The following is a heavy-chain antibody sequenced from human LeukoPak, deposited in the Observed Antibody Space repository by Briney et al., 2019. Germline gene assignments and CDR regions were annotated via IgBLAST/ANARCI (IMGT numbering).Heavy chain of an antibody. CDR3: ATCAMVTYYCDY. J-gene: IGHJ4*02. CDR2: IYYSGST. Sequence: SETLSLTCTVSGGSISSADYHWGWIRQSPGKGLDWIGSIYYSGSTYYKPSLKSRVIIYADTSKNQFSLRVTSVTAADTAIYYCATCAMVTYYCDYWGQGTLVTVSS. CDR1: GGSISSADYH. V-gene: IGHV4-39*01. D-gene: IGHD5-18*01.